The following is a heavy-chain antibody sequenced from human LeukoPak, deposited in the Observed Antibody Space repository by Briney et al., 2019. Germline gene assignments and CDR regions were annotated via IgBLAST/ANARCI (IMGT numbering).Heavy chain of an antibody. J-gene: IGHJ5*02. CDR3: ARDTGGPDVGGPWLLSINWFDP. Sequence: ASVKVSCKASGYTFTSYYMHWVRQAPGQGLEWTGIINPSGGSTSYAQKFQGRVTMTRDTSTSTVYMELSSLRSEDAAVHYCARDTGGPDVGGPWLLSINWFDPWGQGTLVTVSS. D-gene: IGHD3-3*01. CDR2: INPSGGST. V-gene: IGHV1-46*01. CDR1: GYTFTSYY.